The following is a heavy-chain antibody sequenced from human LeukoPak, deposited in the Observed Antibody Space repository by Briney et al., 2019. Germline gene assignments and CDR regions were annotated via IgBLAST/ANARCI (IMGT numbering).Heavy chain of an antibody. V-gene: IGHV3-30*03. Sequence: SGGSLRLSCAASGFTFSSYGMHWVRQAPGKGLEWVAVISYDGRKKYYADSVKGRFTISRDNSKNTLFLQMNSLRTEDTAVYYCARVLSLSDFWSGYHYYFDYWGQGTLVTVSS. D-gene: IGHD3-3*01. CDR3: ARVLSLSDFWSGYHYYFDY. J-gene: IGHJ4*02. CDR1: GFTFSSYG. CDR2: ISYDGRKK.